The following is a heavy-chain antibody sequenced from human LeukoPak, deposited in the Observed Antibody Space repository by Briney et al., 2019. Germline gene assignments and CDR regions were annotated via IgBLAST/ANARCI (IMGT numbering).Heavy chain of an antibody. Sequence: GGSLRLSCAASGFTFSSYAMSWVRQAPGKGLEWVSAISGSGGSTYYADSVKGRFTISRDNSKNTLYLQMNSLRAEDTAVYYCARGPYGSGSYPYYFDYWGQGTLVTVSS. CDR1: GFTFSSYA. CDR3: ARGPYGSGSYPYYFDY. CDR2: ISGSGGST. D-gene: IGHD3-10*01. V-gene: IGHV3-23*01. J-gene: IGHJ4*02.